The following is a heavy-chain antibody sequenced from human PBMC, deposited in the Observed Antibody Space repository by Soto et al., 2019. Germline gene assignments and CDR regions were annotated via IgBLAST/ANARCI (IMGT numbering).Heavy chain of an antibody. CDR3: AWSHGGCYYMDV. D-gene: IGHD3-16*01. Sequence: ASVNVSCKASGYTFTSYDINCVRQATGQGLEWMGWMNPNSGNTGYAQKFQGRVTMTRNTSISTAYMELSSLRSEDTAVYYCAWSHGGCYYMDVWGKGTTVTVSS. CDR1: GYTFTSYD. J-gene: IGHJ6*03. CDR2: MNPNSGNT. V-gene: IGHV1-8*01.